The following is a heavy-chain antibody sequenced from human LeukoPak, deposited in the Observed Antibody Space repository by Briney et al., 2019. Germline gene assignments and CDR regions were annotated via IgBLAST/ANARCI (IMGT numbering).Heavy chain of an antibody. D-gene: IGHD6-25*01. Sequence: GGSLRLSCAASGFTFSGYGMHWVRQAPGKGLEWVAVISYDGSNKYYADSVKGRFTISRDNSKNTLYLQMNSLRAEDTAVYYSATHGSSGGFDYWGQGTLVTVSS. CDR1: GFTFSGYG. V-gene: IGHV3-30*03. CDR3: ATHGSSGGFDY. J-gene: IGHJ4*02. CDR2: ISYDGSNK.